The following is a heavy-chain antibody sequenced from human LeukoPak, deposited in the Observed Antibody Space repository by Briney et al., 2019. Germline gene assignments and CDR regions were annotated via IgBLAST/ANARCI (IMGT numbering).Heavy chain of an antibody. Sequence: PERSLRLSCAASGFTFSTYGMHWVRQAPGKGLEWVAVISHDGSNKYYAGSVKGRFTISRDNSKNTLYLQMNSLRAEDTAVYYCAKITISGDYYPAGVDYWGQGTLVTVSS. J-gene: IGHJ4*02. CDR3: AKITISGDYYPAGVDY. CDR1: GFTFSTYG. CDR2: ISHDGSNK. D-gene: IGHD3-22*01. V-gene: IGHV3-30*18.